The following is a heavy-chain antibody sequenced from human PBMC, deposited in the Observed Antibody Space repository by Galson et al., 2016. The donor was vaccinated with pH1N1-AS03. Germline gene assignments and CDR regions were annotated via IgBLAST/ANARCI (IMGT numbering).Heavy chain of an antibody. CDR1: GYSFTSHW. CDR2: IYPGDSDI. J-gene: IGHJ4*02. Sequence: QSGAEVKKPGESLKISCQGFGYSFTSHWIAWVRQMPGKGPEWMGSIYPGDSDIRYSPSFQGQVTISADTSAYLQWTSLKASDTAIYYCARQAGYTSSWSHFDTWGQGTLVTVSS. V-gene: IGHV5-51*01. D-gene: IGHD6-6*01. CDR3: ARQAGYTSSWSHFDT.